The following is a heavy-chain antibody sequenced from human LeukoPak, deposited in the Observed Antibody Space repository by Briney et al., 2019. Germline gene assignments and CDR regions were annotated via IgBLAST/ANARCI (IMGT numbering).Heavy chain of an antibody. J-gene: IGHJ4*02. D-gene: IGHD5/OR15-5a*01. CDR2: ISDDGSIT. Sequence: GGSLRLSCAASGSTFSRDWMHWVRQAPGKGLVWVSRISDDGSITTYADSVQGRFTISRDNAKSTVFLQMNSLRVEDTAVYFCVRRYYEYNVYDCHFDFWGQGILVTVSS. CDR3: VRRYYEYNVYDCHFDF. CDR1: GSTFSRDW. V-gene: IGHV3-74*03.